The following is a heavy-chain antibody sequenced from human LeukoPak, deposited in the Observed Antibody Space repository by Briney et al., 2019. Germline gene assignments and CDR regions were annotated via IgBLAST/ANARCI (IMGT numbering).Heavy chain of an antibody. CDR3: ARVGSKMGGYDPYYYGMDV. CDR1: GFTFSSYW. CDR2: IKQDGSEK. J-gene: IGHJ6*02. V-gene: IGHV3-7*01. Sequence: GGSLRLSCAASGFTFSSYWMSWVRQAPGKGLEWVANIKQDGSEKYYVDSVKGRFTISRDNAKNSLYLQMNSLRAEDTAVYYCARVGSKMGGYDPYYYGMDVWGQGTTVIVSS. D-gene: IGHD5-12*01.